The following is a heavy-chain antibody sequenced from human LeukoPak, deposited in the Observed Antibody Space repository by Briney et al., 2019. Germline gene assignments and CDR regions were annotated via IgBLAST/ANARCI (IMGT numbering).Heavy chain of an antibody. CDR3: ARRGDGGRSFDY. CDR1: GFNVSNNY. V-gene: IGHV3-53*01. D-gene: IGHD4-23*01. CDR2: IYSSGST. J-gene: IGHJ4*02. Sequence: GGSLRLSCAASGFNVSNNYMTWVRQAPGKGLEWVSLIYSSGSTYYADSVKGRFTISRDNSKNTLYLQVNGLRAEDTAVHYCARRGDGGRSFDYWGQGTLVTVSS.